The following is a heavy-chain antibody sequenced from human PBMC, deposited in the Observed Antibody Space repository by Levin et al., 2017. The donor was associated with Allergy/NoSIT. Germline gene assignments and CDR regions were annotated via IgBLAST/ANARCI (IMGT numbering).Heavy chain of an antibody. CDR2: INPLNGGI. V-gene: IGHV1-2*02. D-gene: IGHD1-26*01. CDR3: ARSLVGATFDF. Sequence: PQASVKVSCKASGYSFTDFYIHWVRQAPGLGLEWMGLINPLNGGIKYAPKFQGRVTMTRDTPMTTAYMELTNLRSDDTAVYYCARSLVGATFDFWGQGTLVTVSS. CDR1: GYSFTDFY. J-gene: IGHJ4*01.